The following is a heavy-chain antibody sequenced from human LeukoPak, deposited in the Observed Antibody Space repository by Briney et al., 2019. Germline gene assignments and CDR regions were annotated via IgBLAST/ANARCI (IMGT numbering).Heavy chain of an antibody. J-gene: IGHJ3*02. CDR2: FDPEDGET. CDR3: ATDPGDSSGPRDAFDI. Sequence: ASVKVSCKVSGYTLTELSMHWVRQAPGKGLEWMGGFDPEDGETIYAQKFQGRVTMTEDTSTDTAYMELSSLRSEDTAVYYCATDPGDSSGPRDAFDIWGQGTMVIVSS. D-gene: IGHD3-22*01. V-gene: IGHV1-24*01. CDR1: GYTLTELS.